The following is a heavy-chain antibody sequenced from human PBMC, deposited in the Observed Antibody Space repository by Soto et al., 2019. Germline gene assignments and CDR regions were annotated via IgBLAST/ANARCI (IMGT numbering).Heavy chain of an antibody. CDR3: ARGRASGSYYLLDY. CDR2: INPNSGNI. D-gene: IGHD3-10*01. V-gene: IGHV1-8*01. J-gene: IGHJ4*02. CDR1: GDTFTTYD. Sequence: PSVKVSCTASGDTFTTYDINWVGQATGHGLEWMGWINPNSGNIGYAQRFQGRVTMTRDTAIRTAYMEVSSLRSDDTAVYYCARGRASGSYYLLDYWGQGTLVTVSS.